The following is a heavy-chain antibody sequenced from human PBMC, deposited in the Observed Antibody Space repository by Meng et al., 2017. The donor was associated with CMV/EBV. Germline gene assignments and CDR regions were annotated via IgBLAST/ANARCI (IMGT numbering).Heavy chain of an antibody. D-gene: IGHD1-7*01. CDR1: GYTFTNDG. V-gene: IGHV1-18*04. CDR3: ARWSSLTGTRGNWFDP. J-gene: IGHJ5*02. CDR2: ISAYNGNT. Sequence: ASVKVSCKASGYTFTNDGISWVRQAPGQGLEWMGWISAYNGNTNYAQKLQGRVTMTTDTSTSTAYMELRSLRSDDTAVYCCARWSSLTGTRGNWFDPWGQGTLVTVSS.